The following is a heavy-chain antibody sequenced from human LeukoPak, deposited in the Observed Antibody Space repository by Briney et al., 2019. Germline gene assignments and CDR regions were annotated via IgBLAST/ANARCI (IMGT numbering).Heavy chain of an antibody. Sequence: GGSLRLSCAASGFTFSSYAMSWVRQAPGEGLEWVSAISGSGGSTYYADSVKGRFTISRDNSKNTLYLQMNSLRAEDTAVYYCAKVGDFLYYFDYWGQGTLVTVSS. J-gene: IGHJ4*02. D-gene: IGHD3-16*01. V-gene: IGHV3-23*01. CDR1: GFTFSSYA. CDR2: ISGSGGST. CDR3: AKVGDFLYYFDY.